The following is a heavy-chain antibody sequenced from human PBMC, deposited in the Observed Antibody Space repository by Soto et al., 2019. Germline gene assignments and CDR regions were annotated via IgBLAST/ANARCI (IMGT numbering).Heavy chain of an antibody. J-gene: IGHJ1*01. Sequence: GGSLRLSCAASGFTFISYAIIWVRQAPGKGLEWVSAISGSGGSTYYADSVKGRFTIPRDNSKNTLYLQMNSLRAEDTAVYYCATYYYDSSGYSQYFQHWGQGTLVTVSS. V-gene: IGHV3-23*01. D-gene: IGHD3-22*01. CDR3: ATYYYDSSGYSQYFQH. CDR2: ISGSGGST. CDR1: GFTFISYA.